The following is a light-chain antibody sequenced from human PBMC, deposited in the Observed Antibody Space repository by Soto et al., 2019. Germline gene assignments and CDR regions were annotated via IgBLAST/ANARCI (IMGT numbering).Light chain of an antibody. J-gene: IGLJ3*02. Sequence: QSVLTQPPSVSGAPGQRVTISCTGSSSNIGAGFDVQWYQQLPGTAPKLLIYGNNNRPSGVPDRFSGSGSGTSASLAITGLQAEDEADYYCQSYDSSLRGWLFGGGTKLTVL. CDR1: SSNIGAGFD. V-gene: IGLV1-40*01. CDR3: QSYDSSLRGWL. CDR2: GNN.